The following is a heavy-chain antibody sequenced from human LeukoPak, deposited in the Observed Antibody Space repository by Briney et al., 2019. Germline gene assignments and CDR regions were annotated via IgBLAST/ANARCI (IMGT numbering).Heavy chain of an antibody. CDR3: ARADYYDSSGYYLLGLQYYYYYMDV. J-gene: IGHJ6*03. CDR2: FDPENGDT. Sequence: ASVKVSCKVSGYTLTELSIHWVRQAPGEGLEWVGGFDPENGDTIYAQKFQGRVTMTRNTSISTAYMELSSLRPEDTAVYYCARADYYDSSGYYLLGLQYYYYYMDVWGKGTTVTISS. D-gene: IGHD3-22*01. V-gene: IGHV1-24*01. CDR1: GYTLTELS.